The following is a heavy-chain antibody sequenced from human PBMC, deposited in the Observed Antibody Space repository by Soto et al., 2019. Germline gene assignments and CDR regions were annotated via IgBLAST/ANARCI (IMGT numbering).Heavy chain of an antibody. Sequence: GASVKVSCKASGFTFTSSAVQWVRQARGQRLEWIGWIVVGSGNTNYAQKFQEGVTITRDMSTSTAYMELGSLRSEDTAVYYCAADEGRGDTAMVCWGQGTLVTVSS. CDR3: AADEGRGDTAMVC. V-gene: IGHV1-58*01. CDR1: GFTFTSSA. CDR2: IVVGSGNT. J-gene: IGHJ4*02. D-gene: IGHD5-18*01.